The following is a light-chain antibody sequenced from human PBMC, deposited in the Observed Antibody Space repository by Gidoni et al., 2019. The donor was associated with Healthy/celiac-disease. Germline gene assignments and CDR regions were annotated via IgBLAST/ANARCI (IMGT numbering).Light chain of an antibody. CDR3: QQSYSTRYT. CDR2: AAS. V-gene: IGKV1-39*01. Sequence: DIQMTQSPSSLSASVGDRVCITCRASQSISSYLNWYQQKPGKPPKLLIYAASSLQSGVPSRFSGSGSGTDFTLTISSLQPEDFATYYCQQSYSTRYTFGQGTKLEIK. CDR1: QSISSY. J-gene: IGKJ2*01.